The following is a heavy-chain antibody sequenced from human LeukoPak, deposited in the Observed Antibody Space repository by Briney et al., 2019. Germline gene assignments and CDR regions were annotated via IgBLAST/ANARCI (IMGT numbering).Heavy chain of an antibody. D-gene: IGHD3-10*01. J-gene: IGHJ6*03. Sequence: SETLSLTCSVSGGSVSSSSNHWGCIRQPPGKGLEWIGSIYYSGNTYYNPSLKSRVTISVDTSKNQFSLKLSSVTAADTAVYFCARHARGGTPALGYYYYYMDVWGKGTTVTVSS. CDR1: GGSVSSSSNH. V-gene: IGHV4-39*01. CDR2: IYYSGNT. CDR3: ARHARGGTPALGYYYYYMDV.